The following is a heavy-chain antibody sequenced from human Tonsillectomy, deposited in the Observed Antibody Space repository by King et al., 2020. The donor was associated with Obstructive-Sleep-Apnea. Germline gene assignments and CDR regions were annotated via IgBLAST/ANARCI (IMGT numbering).Heavy chain of an antibody. CDR2: IFSNDEK. CDR3: ARISAIAQISDWDPIPWYFDL. CDR1: GFSLNNAKMG. V-gene: IGHV2-26*01. Sequence: TLKESGPVLVKYTETLTLTCTVSGFSLNNAKMGVSWIRQPPGKALEWLAHIFSNDEKSYSTSLKSRLTISQDTSKSQVVLTMTNMDPVETATYYCARISAIAQISDWDPIPWYFDLWGRGTLVPVSS. D-gene: IGHD2-21*01. J-gene: IGHJ2*01.